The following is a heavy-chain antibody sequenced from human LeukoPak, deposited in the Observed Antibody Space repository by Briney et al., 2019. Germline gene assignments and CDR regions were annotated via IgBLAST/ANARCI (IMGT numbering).Heavy chain of an antibody. D-gene: IGHD4-23*01. CDR2: IYYSGST. CDR3: ARERATTVVKGGTFDY. Sequence: SETLSLTCTVSGSSISSGDYYWSWIRQPPGKGLEWIGYIYYSGSTYYNPSLKSRVTISVDTSKNQFSLKLSSVTAADTAVYYCARERATTVVKGGTFDYWGQGTLVTVSS. CDR1: GSSISSGDYY. J-gene: IGHJ4*02. V-gene: IGHV4-30-4*01.